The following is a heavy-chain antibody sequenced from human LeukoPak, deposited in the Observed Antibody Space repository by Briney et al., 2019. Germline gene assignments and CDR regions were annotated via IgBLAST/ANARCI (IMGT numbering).Heavy chain of an antibody. D-gene: IGHD1-1*01. Sequence: PGRSLRLSCAATGFTFSSFEMNWVRQAPGKGLEWVSHITSGGSSIYYADSVKGRFTLSRDDAKNSLYLQMNSLRAEDTAIYYCARDKYNWNSPDPFFYYYGLDVWGQGTTVTVSS. V-gene: IGHV3-48*03. CDR2: ITSGGSSI. CDR3: ARDKYNWNSPDPFFYYYGLDV. CDR1: GFTFSSFE. J-gene: IGHJ6*02.